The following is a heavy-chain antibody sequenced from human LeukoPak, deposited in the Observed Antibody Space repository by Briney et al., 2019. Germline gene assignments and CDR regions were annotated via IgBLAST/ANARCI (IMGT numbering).Heavy chain of an antibody. V-gene: IGHV3-20*04. D-gene: IGHD3-22*01. CDR2: INWNGGST. Sequence: GGSLRLSCAASGFTFDDYGMSWVRQAPGKGLEWVSGINWNGGSTGNAYSVKGRFTISRDNAKNSLYLQMNSLRAEDTALYYCARAGMHYYDSSGYYPSWFDYWGQGTLVTVSS. CDR1: GFTFDDYG. J-gene: IGHJ4*02. CDR3: ARAGMHYYDSSGYYPSWFDY.